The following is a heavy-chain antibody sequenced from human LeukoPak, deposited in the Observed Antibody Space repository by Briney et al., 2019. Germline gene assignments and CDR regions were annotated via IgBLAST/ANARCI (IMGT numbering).Heavy chain of an antibody. CDR1: GFTFSSYA. Sequence: GGSLRLSCAASGFTFSSYAMTWVRQAPGKGLEWVSALSGSGGSSYYADSVKGRFTISRGNSNSTLFLQMNSLRAEDTALYYCAKLRGTVATMGYAADYWGQGTLVTVSS. CDR2: LSGSGGSS. CDR3: AKLRGTVATMGYAADY. D-gene: IGHD5-12*01. J-gene: IGHJ4*02. V-gene: IGHV3-23*01.